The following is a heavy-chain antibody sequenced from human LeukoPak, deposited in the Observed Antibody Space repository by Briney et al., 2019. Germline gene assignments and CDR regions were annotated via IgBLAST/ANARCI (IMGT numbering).Heavy chain of an antibody. CDR2: ISSSGTTI. V-gene: IGHV3-48*03. CDR3: ARGGSSGYPDY. D-gene: IGHD3-22*01. CDR1: GFTFSSYE. J-gene: IGHJ4*02. Sequence: GGSLRLSCAASGFTFSSYEMNWVRQAPGKGLEWVSYISSSGTTIYYADSVKGRFTISRDNAKNSLYLQMNSLRAEDTAVYYCARGGSSGYPDYWGQGTLVTVSS.